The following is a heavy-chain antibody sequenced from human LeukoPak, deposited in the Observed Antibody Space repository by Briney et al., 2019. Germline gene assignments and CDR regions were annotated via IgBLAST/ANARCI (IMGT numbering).Heavy chain of an antibody. V-gene: IGHV3-15*01. CDR1: GXALSDAW. CDR3: ATDTVATNDYGLDY. CDR2: IKTKTEGGPT. D-gene: IGHD5-12*01. Sequence: GGSLRLSCAASGXALSDAWVNWVRQAPGKGLEWVGRIKTKTEGGPTDYGAPVKARFTISRDDSKNVMFLQMNSLKTEDTAVYYCATDTVATNDYGLDYWGQGTLVTVSS. J-gene: IGHJ4*02.